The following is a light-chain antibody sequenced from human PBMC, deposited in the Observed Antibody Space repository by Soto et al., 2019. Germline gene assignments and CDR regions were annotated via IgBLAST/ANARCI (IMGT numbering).Light chain of an antibody. V-gene: IGKV3-11*01. CDR1: QSISSY. J-gene: IGKJ4*01. Sequence: EIVLTQSPATLSLSPGERATLSCRASQSISSYLAWYQQKPGQAPRLLIYDASNRATGIPARFSGSGSGTDFTLTISSLEPEDFAVYYCQQRSRWPFSLTFGGGTKVEIK. CDR3: QQRSRWPFSLT. CDR2: DAS.